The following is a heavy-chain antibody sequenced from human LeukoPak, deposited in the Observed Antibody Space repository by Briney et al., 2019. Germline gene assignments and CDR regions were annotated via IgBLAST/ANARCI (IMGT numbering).Heavy chain of an antibody. CDR3: ARGRYCTSTSCYKVWSVNYYYYMDV. CDR1: GGSFSGYY. CDR2: SNHSGST. Sequence: PSETLSLTCAGYGGSFSGYYWSWLRQPPAKGLGWIGESNHSGSTNYNPSLTSRGPISVDTSKNQFSLKLSSVTAADTAVYYCARGRYCTSTSCYKVWSVNYYYYMDVWGKGTTVTVSS. V-gene: IGHV4-34*01. D-gene: IGHD2-2*02. J-gene: IGHJ6*03.